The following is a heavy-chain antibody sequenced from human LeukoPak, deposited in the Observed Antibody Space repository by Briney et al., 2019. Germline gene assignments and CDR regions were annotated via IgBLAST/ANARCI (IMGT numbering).Heavy chain of an antibody. J-gene: IGHJ4*02. Sequence: PSETLSLTCAVSGGSFSGYYWSWIRQPPGKGLEWIGEISHSGSTNYSPSLKSRVTISVDTSKNQFSLKLSSVTAADTAVYYCARGATSLSYFDSRGQGTLVTVSS. CDR1: GGSFSGYY. V-gene: IGHV4-34*01. CDR2: ISHSGST. D-gene: IGHD2/OR15-2a*01. CDR3: ARGATSLSYFDS.